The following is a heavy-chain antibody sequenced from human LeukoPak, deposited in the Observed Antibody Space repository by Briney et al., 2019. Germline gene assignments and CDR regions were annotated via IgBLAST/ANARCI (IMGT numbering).Heavy chain of an antibody. CDR2: INWNGGST. V-gene: IGHV3-20*04. J-gene: IGHJ4*02. CDR3: ARGSQSYYFDY. Sequence: GGSLRLSCAASGFTFDDYGMSWVRQAPGKGLEWVSGINWNGGSTAYANSVKGRFTISRDNAKNSLYLEMNSLRAEDTALYYCARGSQSYYFDYWGQGTLVTVSS. CDR1: GFTFDDYG.